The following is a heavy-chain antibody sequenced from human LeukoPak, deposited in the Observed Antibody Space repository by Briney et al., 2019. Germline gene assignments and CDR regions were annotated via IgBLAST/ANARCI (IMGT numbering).Heavy chain of an antibody. D-gene: IGHD2-21*01. J-gene: IGHJ4*02. CDR2: MNPNSGNT. Sequence: EWMGWMNPNSGNTGYAQKFQGRVTMTRNTSISTAYMELSSLRSEDTAVYYCARVGDGYIDYWGQGTLVTVSS. V-gene: IGHV1-8*01. CDR3: ARVGDGYIDY.